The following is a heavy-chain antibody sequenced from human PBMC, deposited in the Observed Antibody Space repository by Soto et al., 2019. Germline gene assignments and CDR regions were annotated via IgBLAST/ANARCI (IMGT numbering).Heavy chain of an antibody. CDR1: GFTFSTYA. Sequence: DVNLLQSGGGLAQPGGSLRLSCATSGFTFSTYAMTWVHQVPGRGLQWVSTILPDETGFYTVSVKGRFTISRDNYRGILYLQMNDLWVEDAAIYYCAKDRLPTSGQRFYFDSWGQGSLVTVSS. V-gene: IGHV3-23*01. CDR2: ILPDETG. CDR3: AKDRLPTSGQRFYFDS. D-gene: IGHD2-15*01. J-gene: IGHJ4*02.